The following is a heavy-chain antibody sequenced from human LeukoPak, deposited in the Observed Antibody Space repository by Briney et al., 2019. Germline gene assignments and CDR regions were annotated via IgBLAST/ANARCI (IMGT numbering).Heavy chain of an antibody. CDR1: HDSFSSHY. CDR3: ARDLGTVDKGFHI. J-gene: IGHJ3*02. D-gene: IGHD4-23*01. Sequence: SETLSLTCAVSHDSFSSHYWTWIRQPPGKGLGWIGYISYIGSTNYNPSLKSRVTISIDTSKNHFSLKLSSVTAADTAVYYCARDLGTVDKGFHIWGQGTKVSLFS. V-gene: IGHV4-59*11. CDR2: ISYIGST.